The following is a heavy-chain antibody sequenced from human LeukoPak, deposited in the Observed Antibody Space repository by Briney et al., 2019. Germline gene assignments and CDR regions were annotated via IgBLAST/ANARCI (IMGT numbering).Heavy chain of an antibody. V-gene: IGHV3-48*03. CDR2: ISSGGSPI. J-gene: IGHJ4*02. Sequence: GGSLRLSSAASGFTFSSYEMNWVRQAPGKGLEWISYISSGGSPIYYADSVKGRFTISRDNAKNSLYLQMNSLKAEDTAVYYCASGGGWGFDYWGQGTLVTVSS. CDR3: ASGGGWGFDY. CDR1: GFTFSSYE. D-gene: IGHD3-16*01.